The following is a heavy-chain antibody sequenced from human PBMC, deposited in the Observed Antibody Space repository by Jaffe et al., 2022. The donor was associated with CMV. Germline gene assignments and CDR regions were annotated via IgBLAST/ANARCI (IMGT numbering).Heavy chain of an antibody. CDR2: VYYTGST. J-gene: IGHJ6*03. V-gene: IGHV4-59*01. CDR1: GVSISTYY. Sequence: QVQLQESGPGLVKPSETLSLTCTVSGVSISTYYWTWLRQPPGKGLEWIGYVYYTGSTNYNPSLNSRLTISVDTSKNQFSLKLSSVTTADTAVYYCARGRERPNYYYYYMDVWGKGTTVTVSS. CDR3: ARGRERPNYYYYYMDV.